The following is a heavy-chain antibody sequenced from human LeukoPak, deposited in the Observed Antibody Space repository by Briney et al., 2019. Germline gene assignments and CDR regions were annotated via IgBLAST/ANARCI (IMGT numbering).Heavy chain of an antibody. D-gene: IGHD3-22*01. CDR3: ARSNSGYYPNFDY. V-gene: IGHV1-18*01. Sequence: ASVKVSCKASGYTFNIYSISMVWQAPGQGLGWMGWINAYNGNTNYAQKVQVRVTMTTDTSTSTAYMELSMLRYDDTAVYYCARSNSGYYPNFDYWGQGTLVTVSS. CDR2: INAYNGNT. J-gene: IGHJ4*02. CDR1: GYTFNIYS.